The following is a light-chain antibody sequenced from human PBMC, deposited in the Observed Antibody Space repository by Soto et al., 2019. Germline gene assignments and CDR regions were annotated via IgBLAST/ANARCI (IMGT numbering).Light chain of an antibody. Sequence: EILMTQSPATLSVSPGERVTLSCRASQSVRSNLAWYQQKLGQAPRLLIYGASTRATGIPARFSGSGSGTEFTLTISSLQSEDFAVYYCQQYNNWPGTFGQGTKLEIK. CDR3: QQYNNWPGT. V-gene: IGKV3-15*01. CDR1: QSVRSN. J-gene: IGKJ2*01. CDR2: GAS.